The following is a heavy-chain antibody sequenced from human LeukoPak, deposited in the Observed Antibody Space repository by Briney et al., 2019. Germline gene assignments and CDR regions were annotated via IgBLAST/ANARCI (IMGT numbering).Heavy chain of an antibody. CDR2: INWNGGST. D-gene: IGHD6-13*01. CDR3: ARVRIAAAGTGGFDY. CDR1: GFTFDDYG. V-gene: IGHV3-20*04. J-gene: IGHJ4*02. Sequence: GGSLRLSCAASGFTFDDYGMSWVRQAPGKGLEWVSGINWNGGSTGYADPVKGRFTISRDNAKNSLYLQMNSLRAEDTALYYCARVRIAAAGTGGFDYWGQGTLVTVSS.